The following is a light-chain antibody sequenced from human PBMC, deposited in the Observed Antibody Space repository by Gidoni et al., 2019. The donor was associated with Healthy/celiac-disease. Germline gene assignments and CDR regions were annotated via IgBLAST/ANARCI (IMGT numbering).Light chain of an antibody. CDR2: DNN. Sequence: QSVFTQPPSVSAAPGQKVTISCSGSSSNIGNNYVSWSQQLPGTAPKLLIYDNNNRPSGIPDRFSGSKSGTSATLGSTGLQTGDEADYYCGTWDSSLSSWVFGGGTKLTVL. CDR3: GTWDSSLSSWV. V-gene: IGLV1-51*01. J-gene: IGLJ3*02. CDR1: SSNIGNNY.